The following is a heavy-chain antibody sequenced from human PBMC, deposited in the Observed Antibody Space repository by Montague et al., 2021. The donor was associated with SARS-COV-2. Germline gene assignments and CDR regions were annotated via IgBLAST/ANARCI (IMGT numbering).Heavy chain of an antibody. CDR1: GGSFSGYY. D-gene: IGHD3-3*01. V-gene: IGHV4-34*01. J-gene: IGHJ6*02. CDR2: INQSGST. CDR3: ARGPGVVIILDIYYYYGMGV. Sequence: SETLSLTCAVYGGSFSGYYWSWIRQPPGKGLEWIGEINQSGSTNXNPSRKSRVTISVDTSKNQFSLKLSSVTAADTAVDYCARGPGVVIILDIYYYYGMGVWGQGTTVTVS.